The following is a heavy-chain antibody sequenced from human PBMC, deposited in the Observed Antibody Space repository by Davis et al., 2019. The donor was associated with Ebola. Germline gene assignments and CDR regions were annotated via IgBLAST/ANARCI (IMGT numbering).Heavy chain of an antibody. CDR2: IYGGGNT. J-gene: IGHJ4*02. Sequence: GESLKISCAVSGFSVSTNYMSWVRQAPGKGLEWVSSIYGGGNTYYADSVKGRFTISRDNSKNTLYLQMNSLRVEDTAVYYCARGGGEYYFDSWGQGTLVSVPS. D-gene: IGHD2-15*01. CDR3: ARGGGEYYFDS. V-gene: IGHV3-53*01. CDR1: GFSVSTNY.